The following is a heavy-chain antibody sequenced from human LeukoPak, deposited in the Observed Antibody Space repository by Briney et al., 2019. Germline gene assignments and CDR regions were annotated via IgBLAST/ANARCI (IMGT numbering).Heavy chain of an antibody. CDR3: ARDLGFDAFDI. D-gene: IGHD7-27*01. J-gene: IGHJ3*02. V-gene: IGHV3-53*01. Sequence: GGSLRLSCAASGGTVSSNYMSWVRKAPGKGLEWVSVIYSGGSTYYADSVKGRFTISRDNSKNTLNLQMNSLRAEDTAVYYCARDLGFDAFDIWGQGTMVTVSS. CDR2: IYSGGST. CDR1: GGTVSSNY.